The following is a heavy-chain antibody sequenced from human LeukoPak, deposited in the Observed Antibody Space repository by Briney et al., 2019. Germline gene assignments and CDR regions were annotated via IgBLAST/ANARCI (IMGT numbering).Heavy chain of an antibody. CDR2: ISSNGGNT. V-gene: IGHV3-64D*08. CDR3: VKDSYDNTGYEYFQH. J-gene: IGHJ1*01. CDR1: GFTFTNYV. Sequence: GGSLRLSCSASGFTFTNYVIYWVRQAPGKGLECVSGISSNGGNTYYADSVKGRFTISRDNSKNTLYLQMSSLRAEDTAVYYCVKDSYDNTGYEYFQHWGQGTLVTGSS. D-gene: IGHD3-22*01.